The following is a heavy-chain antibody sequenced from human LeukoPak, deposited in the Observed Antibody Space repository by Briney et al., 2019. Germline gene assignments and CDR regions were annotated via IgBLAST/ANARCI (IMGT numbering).Heavy chain of an antibody. D-gene: IGHD5-18*01. CDR2: VKGDGRTT. J-gene: IGHJ4*02. CDR1: GFTFSDYY. V-gene: IGHV3-74*01. Sequence: GGSLRLSCAASGFTFSDYYMSWIRQAPGKGLEWVALVKGDGRTTIYADSVKGRFTISRDNAKNTLYLQMNSLRADDSGVYYCATGHSYGYDYWGQGVLVTVSS. CDR3: ATGHSYGYDY.